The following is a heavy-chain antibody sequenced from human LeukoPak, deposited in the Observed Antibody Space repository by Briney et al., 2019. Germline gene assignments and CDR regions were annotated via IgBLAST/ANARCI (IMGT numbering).Heavy chain of an antibody. J-gene: IGHJ5*02. CDR2: ITGTGFDT. CDR3: VKMAIAKGATQGRGFLQFDL. V-gene: IGHV3-23*01. Sequence: GGSLRLSCAASGFTFDNHAMTWVRQAPGKGLEWVSLITGTGFDTYTANSVKGRFITSRDNSKNSLYLRLNSLRPEDTAMYYCVKMAIAKGATQGRGFLQFDLWGQGTLVTVSS. CDR1: GFTFDNHA. D-gene: IGHD2-21*01.